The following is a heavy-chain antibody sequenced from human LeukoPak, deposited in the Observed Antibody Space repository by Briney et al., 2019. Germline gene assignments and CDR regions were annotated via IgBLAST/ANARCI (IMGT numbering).Heavy chain of an antibody. CDR2: INPNSGGT. D-gene: IGHD6-13*01. Sequence: ASVKVSCKASGYTFTGYYMHWVRQAPGQGLEWMGWINPNSGGTNYAQKFQGRVTMTRDTSISTAYMELSRLRSDDTAVYYCARVAYSSSWYIFWFDPWGQGTLVTVSS. CDR3: ARVAYSSSWYIFWFDP. CDR1: GYTFTGYY. J-gene: IGHJ5*02. V-gene: IGHV1-2*02.